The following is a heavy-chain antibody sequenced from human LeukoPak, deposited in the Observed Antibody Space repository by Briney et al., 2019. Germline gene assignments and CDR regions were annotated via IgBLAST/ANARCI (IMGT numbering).Heavy chain of an antibody. CDR3: ARDQTVRGVLHY. Sequence: GGSLRLSCAASGFTLSSYAMHWVRQAPGKGLEWVAVISYDGSNKYYADSVKGRLTISRDNSKYTLYLQMNSLRAEDTAVYYCARDQTVRGVLHYWGQGTLVTVSS. CDR1: GFTLSSYA. V-gene: IGHV3-30-3*01. D-gene: IGHD3-10*01. CDR2: ISYDGSNK. J-gene: IGHJ4*02.